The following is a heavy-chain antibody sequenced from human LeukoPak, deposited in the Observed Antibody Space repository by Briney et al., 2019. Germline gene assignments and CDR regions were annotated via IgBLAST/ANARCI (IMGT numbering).Heavy chain of an antibody. V-gene: IGHV4-34*01. J-gene: IGHJ5*02. CDR1: SGSFSGYY. CDR3: AQSAFDYVWGTLGH. D-gene: IGHD3-16*01. CDR2: IHQSGIT. Sequence: SETLSLTCDIYSGSFSGYYWNWVRQHPGKGLEWIGDIHQSGITTYNPSLKSRVTLSLDTSRNHFSLKLTSLTAADTAIYYCAQSAFDYVWGTLGHWGQGNLVTVSS.